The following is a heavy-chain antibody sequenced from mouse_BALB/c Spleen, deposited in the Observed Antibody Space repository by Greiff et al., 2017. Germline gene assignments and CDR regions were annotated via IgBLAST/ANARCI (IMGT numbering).Heavy chain of an antibody. CDR2: IWAGGST. CDR1: GFSLTSYG. V-gene: IGHV2-9*02. D-gene: IGHD2-10*01. J-gene: IGHJ3*01. CDR3: ASSYYGNPWFAY. Sequence: VMLVESGPGLVAPSQSLSITCTVSGFSLTSYGVHWVRQPPGKGLEWLGVIWAGGSTNYNSALMSRLSISKDNSKSQVFLKMNSLQTDDTAMYYCASSYYGNPWFAYWGQGTLVTVSA.